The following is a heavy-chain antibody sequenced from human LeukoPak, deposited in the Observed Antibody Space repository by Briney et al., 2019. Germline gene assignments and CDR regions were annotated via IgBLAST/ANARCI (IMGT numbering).Heavy chain of an antibody. V-gene: IGHV3-7*01. D-gene: IGHD1-1*01. Sequence: GGSLRLSCAASEFMFSDYWMSWVRQAPGKGPEWVASINKDGSEEYYADSVKGRFTASRDNAKNSLFLQMNNLRVEDTAIYYCATYDNWVAGDVWGQGTTVSVSS. CDR2: INKDGSEE. CDR3: ATYDNWVAGDV. J-gene: IGHJ6*02. CDR1: EFMFSDYW.